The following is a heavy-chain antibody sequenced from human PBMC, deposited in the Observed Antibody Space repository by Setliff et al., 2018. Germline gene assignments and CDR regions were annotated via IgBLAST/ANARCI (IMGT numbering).Heavy chain of an antibody. CDR2: ISIDDDKT. D-gene: IGHD3-10*01. V-gene: IGHV1-18*01. J-gene: IGHJ3*02. Sequence: ASVKVSCKASGYTFISYDISWVRQAPGQGLEWMGWISIDDDKTKYAQKFQGRVTMTADTSTSTAYMELRSLRSDDTAVYYCARDYYGSGNDAFDIWGQETMVTVSS. CDR1: GYTFISYD. CDR3: ARDYYGSGNDAFDI.